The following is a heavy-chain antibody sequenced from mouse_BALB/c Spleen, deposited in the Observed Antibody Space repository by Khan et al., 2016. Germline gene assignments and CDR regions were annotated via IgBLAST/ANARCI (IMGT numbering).Heavy chain of an antibody. D-gene: IGHD2-14*01. Sequence: QIQLVQSGPELKKPGESVKISCKASGYTFTDYSMHWVKQAPGKGLTWMGWKNPETGEPKYADDFKGRFAFTLETSASTAYLQINNLTTAETAIYFCGSRVRWYFSFWGAGTPVTVSS. CDR2: KNPETGEP. CDR3: GSRVRWYFSF. CDR1: GYTFTDYS. V-gene: IGHV9-2-1*01. J-gene: IGHJ1*01.